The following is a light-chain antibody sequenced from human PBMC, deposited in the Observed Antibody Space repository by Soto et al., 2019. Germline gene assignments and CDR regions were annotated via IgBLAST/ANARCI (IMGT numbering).Light chain of an antibody. J-gene: IGKJ5*01. CDR2: ASS. Sequence: EIVLTQSPGTLSLSPGERATLSCKTSQSRRSNFLAWSQPKPGQASRLLIYASSNRATGTPDRFSGNASGTDFTLTINRLQPEDFAVYYCQLYGNSPHFGQGTRLEIK. CDR3: QLYGNSPH. CDR1: QSRRSNF. V-gene: IGKV3-20*01.